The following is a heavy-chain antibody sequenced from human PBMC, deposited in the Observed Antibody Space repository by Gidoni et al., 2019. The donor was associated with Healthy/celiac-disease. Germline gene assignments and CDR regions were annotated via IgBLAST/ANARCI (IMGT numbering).Heavy chain of an antibody. V-gene: IGHV4-31*03. J-gene: IGHJ6*02. CDR1: GGSIRSGGYY. CDR3: ARDAGRFLEWLPHYYYGMDV. Sequence: QVQLQESGPGLVKPSQTLSITCTVSGGSIRSGGYYWSWIRPHPGQGLEWIGYISYSGSTYYNPSLKSRVTISVDTSKNQFSLKLSSVTAADTAVYYCARDAGRFLEWLPHYYYGMDVWGQGTTVTVSS. CDR2: ISYSGST. D-gene: IGHD3-3*01.